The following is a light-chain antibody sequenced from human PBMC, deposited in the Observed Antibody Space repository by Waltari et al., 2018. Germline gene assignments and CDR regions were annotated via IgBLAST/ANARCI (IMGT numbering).Light chain of an antibody. J-gene: IGKJ1*01. V-gene: IGKV4-1*01. CDR1: QTISYSSNNKNY. CDR3: QQYYSVPLT. Sequence: DIVMTQSTDSLAVSLGERATINCKSSQTISYSSNNKNYLAWYQKKPVQPPRLLISCASSRESGVPDRFSGSGSGTDFTLTISSLQVEDVAIYYCQQYYSVPLTFGQGTKVGIK. CDR2: CAS.